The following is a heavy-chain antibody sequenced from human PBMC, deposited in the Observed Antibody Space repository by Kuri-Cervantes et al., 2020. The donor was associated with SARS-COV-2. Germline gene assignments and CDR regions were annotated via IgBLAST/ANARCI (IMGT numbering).Heavy chain of an antibody. D-gene: IGHD3-16*01. CDR2: ISSDSTYI. Sequence: GGSLRLSCAASGFTFSSYGMHWVRQAPGKGLEWVSSISSDSTYIHYADSVRGRFTISRDNAKNSLYLQMNSLRAEDTAVYYCARGHVATYYYYYYMDVWGKGTTVTVSS. CDR3: ARGHVATYYYYYYMDV. V-gene: IGHV3-21*01. CDR1: GFTFSSYG. J-gene: IGHJ6*03.